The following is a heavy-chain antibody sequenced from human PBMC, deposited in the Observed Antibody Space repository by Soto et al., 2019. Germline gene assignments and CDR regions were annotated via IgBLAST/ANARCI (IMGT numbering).Heavy chain of an antibody. CDR2: VNPSGGHT. CDR3: ARGGHVVVVTAALDY. J-gene: IGHJ4*02. Sequence: VELVQSGAEVKKPGASVKVSCKASGDTFTDYYIHWVRQAPGQGLEWMGTVNPSGGHTTYAQHFLGRMTMTRDTSTSTLYMELTSLTSEDTAVYYCARGGHVVVVTAALDYWGQGTLVIVSS. V-gene: IGHV1-46*01. CDR1: GDTFTDYY. D-gene: IGHD2-21*02.